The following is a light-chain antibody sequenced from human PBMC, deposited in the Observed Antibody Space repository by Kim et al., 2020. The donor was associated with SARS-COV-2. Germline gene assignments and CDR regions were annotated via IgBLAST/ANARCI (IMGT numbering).Light chain of an antibody. Sequence: QSALTQPASVSGSPGQSIAISCTGTSSDVGGYNYVSWYQRLPGKAPKLIIHDVNSRPSGVSDRFSGSKSGSTASLTISGLQAEDEADYYCSSFTGSGTLVFGGGTQLTVL. J-gene: IGLJ3*02. CDR2: DVN. V-gene: IGLV2-14*03. CDR1: SSDVGGYNY. CDR3: SSFTGSGTLV.